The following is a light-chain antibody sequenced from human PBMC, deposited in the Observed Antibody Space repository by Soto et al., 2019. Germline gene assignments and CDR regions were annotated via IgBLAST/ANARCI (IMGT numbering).Light chain of an antibody. CDR2: DAS. V-gene: IGKV1-33*01. Sequence: DIPMTQSPSSLSASVGDRVTITCQASQDISHYLNWYQQKPGKAPKLLIYDASNLETGVPSRFSGSGYGTDFSLTISSLQPEDIARYFCQQYDSLPLTFGGGTKVQIK. CDR3: QQYDSLPLT. CDR1: QDISHY. J-gene: IGKJ4*01.